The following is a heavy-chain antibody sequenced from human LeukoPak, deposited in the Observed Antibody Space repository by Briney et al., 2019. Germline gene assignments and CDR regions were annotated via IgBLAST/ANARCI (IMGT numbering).Heavy chain of an antibody. CDR2: ISSSSSTI. CDR1: GFTFSNYS. CDR3: ARGVGLRWTYYYYMDV. J-gene: IGHJ6*03. V-gene: IGHV3-48*01. D-gene: IGHD3-3*01. Sequence: PGGSLRLSCAASGFTFSNYSMNWVRQAPGKGLEWVSYISSSSSTIYYADSMKGRFTISRDNTKNSLYLQMNSLRAEDTAVYYCARGVGLRWTYYYYMDVWGKGTTVTVSS.